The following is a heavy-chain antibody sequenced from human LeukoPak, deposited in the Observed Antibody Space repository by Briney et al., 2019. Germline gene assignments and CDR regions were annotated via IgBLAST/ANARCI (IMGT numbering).Heavy chain of an antibody. V-gene: IGHV1-46*01. J-gene: IGHJ4*02. CDR3: ARDQEGFDY. CDR1: GYTFTSNY. CDR2: IYPRDGST. Sequence: GGSVKVSCKASGYTFTSNYIHWVRQAPGQGLEWMGMIYPRDGSTSYAQKFQGRVTVTRDTSTSTVHMELSGLRSEDTAVYYCARDQEGFDYWGQGTLVTVS.